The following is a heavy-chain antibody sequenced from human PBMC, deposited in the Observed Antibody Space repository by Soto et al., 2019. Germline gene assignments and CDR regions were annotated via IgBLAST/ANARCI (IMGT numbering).Heavy chain of an antibody. J-gene: IGHJ4*02. D-gene: IGHD6-6*01. V-gene: IGHV3-23*01. CDR2: ISGSGGST. CDR1: GFTFSSYA. CDR3: AKNPRRPEYSSNAGFGVHRDY. Sequence: GGSLRLSCAASGFTFSSYAMSWVRQAPGKGLEWVSAISGSGGSTYYADSVKGRFTISRDNSKNTLYLQMNSLRAEDTAVYYCAKNPRRPEYSSNAGFGVHRDYWGQGTLVTVSS.